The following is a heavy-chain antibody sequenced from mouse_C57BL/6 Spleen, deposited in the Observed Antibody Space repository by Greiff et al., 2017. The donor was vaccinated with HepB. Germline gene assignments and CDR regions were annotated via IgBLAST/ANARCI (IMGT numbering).Heavy chain of an antibody. Sequence: VQLQQPGAELVMPGASVKLSCKASGYTFTSYSMHWVKQRPGQGLEWIGEIDPSDSDTNYNQKFKGKSTLTVDKSSSTAYMQLSSLTSEDSAVYYGARREGWLDYWGQGTTLTVSS. J-gene: IGHJ2*01. D-gene: IGHD2-3*01. CDR2: IDPSDSDT. CDR3: ARREGWLDY. CDR1: GYTFTSYS. V-gene: IGHV1-69*01.